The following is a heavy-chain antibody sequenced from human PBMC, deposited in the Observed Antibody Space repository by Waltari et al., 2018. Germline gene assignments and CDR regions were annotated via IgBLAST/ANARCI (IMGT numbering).Heavy chain of an antibody. V-gene: IGHV1-2*02. D-gene: IGHD5-12*01. Sequence: QVQLVQSGAEVKKPGASVTVSCKPSGYTFTAYYMHWVRQAPGQGLEWMGWINCNTGDRDYAQKFRGRVTMTRETSLTTVYMEMNRLTSDDTAVYYCAREDIVATKVFDDWGHGTLVTVSS. J-gene: IGHJ4*01. CDR1: GYTFTAYY. CDR3: AREDIVATKVFDD. CDR2: INCNTGDR.